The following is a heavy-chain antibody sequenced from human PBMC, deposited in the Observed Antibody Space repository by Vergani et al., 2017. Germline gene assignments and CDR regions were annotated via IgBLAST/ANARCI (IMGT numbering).Heavy chain of an antibody. CDR2: IRSKANSYAT. D-gene: IGHD2-2*01. CDR1: GFTFSGSA. V-gene: IGHV3-73*01. J-gene: IGHJ6*02. Sequence: EVQLVESGGGLVQPGGSLRLSCAASGFTFSGSAMHWVRKASGKGLEWVGRIRSKANSYATAYAASEKGRFTISRDDSKNTASLQMNSLKTEDTAVYYCTSVLVPAAIPGGVPIGLLGIDVWGQGTMVTVSS. CDR3: TSVLVPAAIPGGVPIGLLGIDV.